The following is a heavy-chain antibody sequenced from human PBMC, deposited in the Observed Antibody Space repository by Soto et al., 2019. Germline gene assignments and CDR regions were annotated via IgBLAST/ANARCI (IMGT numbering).Heavy chain of an antibody. CDR3: ARIVRDFWSGYYTRNYYYYGMDV. CDR1: GFSLSTSGMC. D-gene: IGHD3-3*01. J-gene: IGHJ6*02. CDR2: IDWDDDK. Sequence: SGPTLVNPTQTLTLTCTFSGFSLSTSGMCVSWIRQPPGKALEWLALIDWDDDKYYSTSLKTRLTISKDTSKNQVVLTMTNMDPVDTATYYCARIVRDFWSGYYTRNYYYYGMDVWGQGTTVTVSS. V-gene: IGHV2-70*01.